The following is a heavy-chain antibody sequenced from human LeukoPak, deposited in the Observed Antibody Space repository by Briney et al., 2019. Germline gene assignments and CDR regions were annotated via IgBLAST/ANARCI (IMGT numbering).Heavy chain of an antibody. CDR3: VHRTTMVRGVTTAWFAY. J-gene: IGHJ4*02. V-gene: IGHV2-5*02. CDR2: IYWDDDK. D-gene: IGHD3-10*01. CDR1: GFSLNTSGVG. Sequence: SGPTLVNPTQTLTLTCTFSGFSLNTSGVGVGWIRQPPGKALEWLAVIYWDDDKRYSPSLKSRITITKDTSRNQVVLTMTNMDPVDTGTYYCVHRTTMVRGVTTAWFAYWGQGTPVTVSS.